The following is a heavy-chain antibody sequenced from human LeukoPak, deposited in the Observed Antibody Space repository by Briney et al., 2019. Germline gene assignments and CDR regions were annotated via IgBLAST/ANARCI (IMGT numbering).Heavy chain of an antibody. J-gene: IGHJ5*02. V-gene: IGHV1-8*01. CDR1: GYTFTSYD. Sequence: ASVKVSCKASGYTFTSYDINWVRQAPGQGLEWMGWMNPNSGHTGYAQKFQGRVTMTRNTSITTAYMELSSLRSEYTAVYYCARTHYYDSSGDNWFDPWGQGTLVTVSS. D-gene: IGHD3-22*01. CDR3: ARTHYYDSSGDNWFDP. CDR2: MNPNSGHT.